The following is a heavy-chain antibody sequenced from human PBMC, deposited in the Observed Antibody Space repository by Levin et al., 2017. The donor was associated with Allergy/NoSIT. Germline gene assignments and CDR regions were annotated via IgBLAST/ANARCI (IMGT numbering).Heavy chain of an antibody. CDR1: GYTFTSYG. V-gene: IGHV1-18*01. Sequence: GESLKISCKASGYTFTSYGISWVRQAPGQGLEWMGWISAYNGNTNYAQKLQGRVTMTTDTSTSTAYMELRSLRSDDTAVYYCARVWPDPETYDYIWGSYRYDAFDIWGQGTMVTVSS. CDR2: ISAYNGNT. J-gene: IGHJ3*02. CDR3: ARVWPDPETYDYIWGSYRYDAFDI. D-gene: IGHD3-16*02.